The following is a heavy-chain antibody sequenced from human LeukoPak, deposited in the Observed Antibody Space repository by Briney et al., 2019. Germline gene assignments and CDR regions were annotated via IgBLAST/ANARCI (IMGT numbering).Heavy chain of an antibody. Sequence: PGGSLRLSCAASGFTFSSYAMSWVRQAPGKGPEWLSAVSGSGGSTYYADSVKGRFTISRDNSKNTLYLQMNSLRAEDTAVYYCAKDAPHGRYNWFDPWGQGTLVTVSS. CDR1: GFTFSSYA. V-gene: IGHV3-23*01. CDR2: VSGSGGST. D-gene: IGHD5-24*01. J-gene: IGHJ5*02. CDR3: AKDAPHGRYNWFDP.